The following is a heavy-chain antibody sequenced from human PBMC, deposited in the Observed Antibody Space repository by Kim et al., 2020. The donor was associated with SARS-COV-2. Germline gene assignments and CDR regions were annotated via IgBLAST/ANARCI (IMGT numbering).Heavy chain of an antibody. CDR2: IIPIFGTA. CDR1: GGTFSSYA. Sequence: SVKVSCKASGGTFSSYAISWVRQAPGQGLEWMGGIIPIFGTANYAQKFQGRVTITADESTSTAYMELSSLRSEDTAVYYCARPRDLNVDTAMVMYYWGQGTLVTVSS. V-gene: IGHV1-69*13. D-gene: IGHD5-18*01. J-gene: IGHJ4*02. CDR3: ARPRDLNVDTAMVMYY.